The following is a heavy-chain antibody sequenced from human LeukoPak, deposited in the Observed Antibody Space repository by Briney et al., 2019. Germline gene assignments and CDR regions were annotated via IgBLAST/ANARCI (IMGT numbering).Heavy chain of an antibody. V-gene: IGHV4-34*01. Sequence: SETLSLTCAVYGGSLNGHYWSWIRQPPGKGLEWIGEGSESGGTKFNPSLKSRVTISADTSKNQFSLKLDSVTAADTAVYYCAKNGQSGFSFDPWGQGTLVTVSS. CDR3: AKNGQSGFSFDP. J-gene: IGHJ5*02. CDR1: GGSLNGHY. CDR2: GSESGGT. D-gene: IGHD3-3*01.